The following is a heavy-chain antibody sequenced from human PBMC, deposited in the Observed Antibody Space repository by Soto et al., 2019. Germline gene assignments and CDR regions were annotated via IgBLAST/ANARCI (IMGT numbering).Heavy chain of an antibody. D-gene: IGHD4-17*01. CDR1: RFTFSNYG. V-gene: IGHV3-30*18. CDR2: ISYDGSNK. J-gene: IGHJ4*02. CDR3: AKEGAADYESFYFDY. Sequence: GGSLRLSCAASRFTFSNYGMHWVRQAPGKGLEWVAVISYDGSNKYYADSVKGRFTISRDNSKNTLYLQMNSLRAEDTAVYYCAKEGAADYESFYFDYWGQGTPVTVSS.